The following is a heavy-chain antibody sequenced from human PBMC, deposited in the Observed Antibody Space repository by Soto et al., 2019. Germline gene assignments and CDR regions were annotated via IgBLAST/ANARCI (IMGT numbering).Heavy chain of an antibody. Sequence: QVQLQESGAGLVKPSETLSLTCTVTGGSISSYYWSWIRQPPGKGLEWIGDIYYSGPTNYSPSLRGRVTISADTSNNQFSRKLSSVTAADTAVYYCARGQLGGGADYWDQGTLVTVSS. CDR3: ARGQLGGGADY. CDR2: IYYSGPT. CDR1: GGSISSYY. D-gene: IGHD1-1*01. J-gene: IGHJ4*02. V-gene: IGHV4-59*01.